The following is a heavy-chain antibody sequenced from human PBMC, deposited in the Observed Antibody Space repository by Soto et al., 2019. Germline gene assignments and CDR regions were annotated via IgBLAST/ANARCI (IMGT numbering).Heavy chain of an antibody. CDR2: ISYDGSNK. J-gene: IGHJ6*02. D-gene: IGHD1-26*01. CDR3: AREGDGRPARDYYYGMDV. Sequence: VQLVESGGGVVQPGRSLRLSFAASGFTFSSYAMHWVRQAPGKGLEWVAVISYDGSNKYYADSVKGRFTISRDNSKNTLYLQMNSLRAEDTAVYYCAREGDGRPARDYYYGMDVWGQGTTVTVSS. V-gene: IGHV3-30-3*01. CDR1: GFTFSSYA.